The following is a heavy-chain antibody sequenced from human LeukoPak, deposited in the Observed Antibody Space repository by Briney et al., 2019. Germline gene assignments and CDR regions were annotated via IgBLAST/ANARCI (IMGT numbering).Heavy chain of an antibody. D-gene: IGHD2-15*01. CDR2: MNPNSGNT. CDR1: GYTFTSYD. V-gene: IGHV1-8*01. CDR3: AREYCSGGSCLNWFDP. Sequence: ASVKVSCKASGYTFTSYDINWVRQATGQGLEWMGWMNPNSGNTGYAQKFQGRVTITRDTSASTAYMELSSLRSEDTAVYYCAREYCSGGSCLNWFDPWGQGTLVTVSS. J-gene: IGHJ5*02.